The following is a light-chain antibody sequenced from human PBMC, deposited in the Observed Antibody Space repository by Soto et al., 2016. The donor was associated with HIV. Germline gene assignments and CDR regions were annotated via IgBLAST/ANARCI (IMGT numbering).Light chain of an antibody. CDR2: AAS. V-gene: IGKV1-39*01. CDR3: QQSYSIPPVT. J-gene: IGKJ1*01. CDR1: QSISSW. Sequence: DIQMTQSPSTLSASVGDRVTITCRASQSISSWLAWYQQKPGKAPKLLMYAASSLQSGVPSRFSGGGSGTDFTLSISSLQPEDFATYYCQQSYSIPPVTFGQGTKVEIK.